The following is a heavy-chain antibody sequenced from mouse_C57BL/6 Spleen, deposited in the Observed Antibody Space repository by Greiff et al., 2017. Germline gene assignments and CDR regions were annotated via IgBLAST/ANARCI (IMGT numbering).Heavy chain of an antibody. Sequence: EVQLVESGGGLVKPGGSLKLSCAASGFTFSDYGMHWVRQAPEKGLEWVAYISSGSSTIYYADKVKGRFTISRDNAQNTLFLQMTSLKSEDTALYYCERQGEYHSNYEFAYWGQGTLVTVSA. CDR2: ISSGSSTI. V-gene: IGHV5-17*01. CDR1: GFTFSDYG. D-gene: IGHD2-5*01. CDR3: ERQGEYHSNYEFAY. J-gene: IGHJ3*01.